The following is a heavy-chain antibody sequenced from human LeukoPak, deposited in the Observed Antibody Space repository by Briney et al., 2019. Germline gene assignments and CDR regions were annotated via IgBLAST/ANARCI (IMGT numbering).Heavy chain of an antibody. J-gene: IGHJ4*02. CDR1: ENSFSDYS. CDR2: ISGFGGST. D-gene: IGHD6-13*01. CDR3: ARRGGSSWSSFDF. Sequence: GGSLRLSCVGSENSFSDYSMNWVRQAPGKGLEWVSGISGFGGSTYYAASVKGRFAISRDNSGNALFLQLTNLRVEDSAVYFCARRGGSSWSSFDFWGQGTLVGVSS. V-gene: IGHV3-23*01.